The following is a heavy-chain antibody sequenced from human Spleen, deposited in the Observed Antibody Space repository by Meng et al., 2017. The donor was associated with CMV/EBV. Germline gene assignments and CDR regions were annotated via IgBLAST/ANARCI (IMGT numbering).Heavy chain of an antibody. CDR2: IYYSGNT. Sequence: SETLSLTCTVSGGSITSHYWSWIRRPPGKGLEWIGYIYYSGNTNYNPSLESRVTISVDTSKSQFSLKLSSVTAADTAVYYCARAGSARRTSYFFDYWGQGTLVTVSS. CDR3: ARAGSARRTSYFFDY. D-gene: IGHD1-1*01. V-gene: IGHV4-59*11. J-gene: IGHJ4*02. CDR1: GGSITSHY.